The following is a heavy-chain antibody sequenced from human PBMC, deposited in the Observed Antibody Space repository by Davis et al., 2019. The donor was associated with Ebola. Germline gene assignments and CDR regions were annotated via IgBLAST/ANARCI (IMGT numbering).Heavy chain of an antibody. J-gene: IGHJ5*02. D-gene: IGHD3-22*01. V-gene: IGHV3-7*01. CDR1: GFTFSSYW. CDR2: IKQDGSEK. CDR3: ARAIRTYYYDSSGRVEGNWFDP. Sequence: GESLKISCAASGFTFSSYWMSWVRQAPGKGLEWVANIKQDGSEKYYVDSVKGRFTISRDNAKNSLYLQMNSLRAEDTAVYYCARAIRTYYYDSSGRVEGNWFDPWGQGTLVTVSS.